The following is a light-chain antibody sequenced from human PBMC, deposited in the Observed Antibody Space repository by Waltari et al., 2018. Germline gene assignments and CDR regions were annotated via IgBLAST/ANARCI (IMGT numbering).Light chain of an antibody. J-gene: IGKJ1*01. CDR3: LQRSLWPWT. CDR1: QGVSGY. V-gene: IGKV3-11*01. Sequence: VLTQSPDTLSLSPGERATLSCRASQGVSGYLAWYQQKSGQAPRLLIYDTAKRVTGIPARFSGSWSGTDSTLTISSLEPEDFAIYYCLQRSLWPWTFGQGTKVEI. CDR2: DTA.